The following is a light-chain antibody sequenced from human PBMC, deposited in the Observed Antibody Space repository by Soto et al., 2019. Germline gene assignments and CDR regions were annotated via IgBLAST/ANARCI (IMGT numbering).Light chain of an antibody. J-gene: IGLJ2*01. CDR2: DVS. CDR1: SSDVGGYNY. V-gene: IGLV2-14*01. Sequence: QSALTQPASVSGSPGQSITISCTGTSSDVGGYNYVSWYQQHPGKAPKLMIYDVSNRPSGVSNRFSGSKSGNTASLTISGLQAEDEADYYSSSYTSSSTLDVVFGGGTKLTVL. CDR3: SSYTSSSTLDVV.